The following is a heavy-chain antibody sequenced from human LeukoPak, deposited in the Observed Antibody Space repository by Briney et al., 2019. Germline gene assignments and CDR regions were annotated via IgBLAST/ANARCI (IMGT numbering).Heavy chain of an antibody. CDR1: GYTFTGYY. CDR2: INPNSGGT. Sequence: ASVKVSCKASGYTFTGYYMHWVRQAPGQGLEWMGWINPNSGGTNYAQKFQGRVTMTRDTSISTAYMELSRLRSDDTAVYYCARQVVEVDTAMVFRNKADYYYYMDVWGKGTTVTVSS. D-gene: IGHD5-18*01. V-gene: IGHV1-2*02. J-gene: IGHJ6*03. CDR3: ARQVVEVDTAMVFRNKADYYYYMDV.